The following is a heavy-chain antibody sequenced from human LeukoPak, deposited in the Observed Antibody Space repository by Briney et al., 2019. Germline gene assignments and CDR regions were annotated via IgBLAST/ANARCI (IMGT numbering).Heavy chain of an antibody. CDR3: ARNGRELLGSNFFDP. V-gene: IGHV4-4*07. CDR2: IYSSGRI. J-gene: IGHJ5*02. Sequence: SETLSLTCTVSGYSISSDYYWGWIRQPAGKGLEWIGRIYSSGRINYKPSLKSRVTMSVDTSKNQFSLKLSSVTAADTAVYYCARNGRELLGSNFFDPWGQGTLVTVSS. D-gene: IGHD1-26*01. CDR1: GYSISSDYY.